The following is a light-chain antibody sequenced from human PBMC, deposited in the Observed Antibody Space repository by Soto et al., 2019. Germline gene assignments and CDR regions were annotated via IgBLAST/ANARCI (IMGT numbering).Light chain of an antibody. CDR3: QSYDSSLSGPDV. CDR2: GSI. CDR1: SSNIGAGFD. Sequence: QSVLTQPPSVSGAPGQRVTISCTGSSSNIGAGFDVHWYQLLPGTAPKLLIYGSINRPSGVPDRFSGSKSGTSASLAITGLQAEDEAEYYCQSYDSSLSGPDVFGTGTKVTVL. V-gene: IGLV1-40*01. J-gene: IGLJ1*01.